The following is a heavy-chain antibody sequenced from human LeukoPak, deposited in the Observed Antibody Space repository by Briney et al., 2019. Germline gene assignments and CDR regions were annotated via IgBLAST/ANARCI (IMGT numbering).Heavy chain of an antibody. J-gene: IGHJ6*02. Sequence: GGSLRLSCAASGFTFSSYWMHWVRQAPGKGLVWVSRINSDGSSTSYADSVKGRFTISRDNAKNTLYLQMNSLRAEDTAVYYCARDPGGTAFWSGILAHHPREDGMDVWGQGTTVTVSS. CDR1: GFTFSSYW. CDR2: INSDGSST. V-gene: IGHV3-74*01. D-gene: IGHD3-3*01. CDR3: ARDPGGTAFWSGILAHHPREDGMDV.